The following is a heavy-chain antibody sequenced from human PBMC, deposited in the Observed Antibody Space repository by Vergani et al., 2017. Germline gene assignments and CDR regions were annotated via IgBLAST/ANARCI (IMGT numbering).Heavy chain of an antibody. CDR3: AREWLPLYYFDY. J-gene: IGHJ4*02. Sequence: QVQLVQSGAEVKKPGSSVKVSCKASGGTFSSYTISWVRQAPGQGLEWRGWIRAYNGNPNYAQKLQGRVTRTTDTSTSTAYMELRSLRSDDTAVYYCAREWLPLYYFDYWGQGTLVTVSS. D-gene: IGHD6-19*01. CDR2: IRAYNGNP. V-gene: IGHV1-18*01. CDR1: GGTFSSYT.